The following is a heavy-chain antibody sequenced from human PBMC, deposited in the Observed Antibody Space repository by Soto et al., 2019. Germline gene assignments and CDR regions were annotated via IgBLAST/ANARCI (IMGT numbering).Heavy chain of an antibody. Sequence: QVQLQESGPGLVKPSETLSLTCTVSGGSMSRYYWSWIRQPPGKGLEWIGYIYYSGHTNHNPSLRXGXTXSXXTSKSQFSLKLSSVTAADTAVYYCARGIATTAMDVWGQGTTVTVSS. V-gene: IGHV4-59*01. D-gene: IGHD6-13*01. J-gene: IGHJ6*02. CDR1: GGSMSRYY. CDR3: ARGIATTAMDV. CDR2: IYYSGHT.